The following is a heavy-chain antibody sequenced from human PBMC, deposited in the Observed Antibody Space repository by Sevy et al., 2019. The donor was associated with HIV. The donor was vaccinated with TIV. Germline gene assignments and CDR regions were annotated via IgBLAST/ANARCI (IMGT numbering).Heavy chain of an antibody. CDR3: ARGKSGYGYALTY. J-gene: IGHJ4*02. V-gene: IGHV3-66*01. D-gene: IGHD5-18*01. CDR1: GFTVNSNY. CDR2: IHSDDTT. Sequence: GGSLRLSCAASGFTVNSNYMTWVRQAPGKGLEGVSVIHSDDTTYNADSVKDRFTISIDNSKNTLYLHMSSLRAEDTAVYYCARGKSGYGYALTYWGQGTLVTVSS.